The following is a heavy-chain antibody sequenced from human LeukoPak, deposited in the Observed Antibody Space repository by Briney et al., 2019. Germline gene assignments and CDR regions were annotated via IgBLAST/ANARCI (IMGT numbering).Heavy chain of an antibody. CDR1: GYTFTSYD. V-gene: IGHV1-8*01. Sequence: ASVKVSCKASGYTFTSYDINWVRQATGQGLEWMGWMNPNSGNTGYAQKFQGRVTMTRNISISTAYMELSSLRSEDTAVYYCARVSYGSGSSYYYYYYMDVWGKGTTVTVSS. J-gene: IGHJ6*03. CDR2: MNPNSGNT. CDR3: ARVSYGSGSSYYYYYYMDV. D-gene: IGHD3-10*01.